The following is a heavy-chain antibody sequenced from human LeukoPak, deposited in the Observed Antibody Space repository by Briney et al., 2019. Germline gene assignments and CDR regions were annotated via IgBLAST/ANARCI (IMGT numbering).Heavy chain of an antibody. Sequence: PSETLSVTCAVSGGSISSGSYYWSWIRQPAGKGLEWIGRIYTSGSTNYNPSLKSRGTISVDTSKNQFSLKLSSVTAADTAVYYCAGTYYDFWSGYFPLDYWGQGTLVTVSS. V-gene: IGHV4-61*02. D-gene: IGHD3-3*01. CDR2: IYTSGST. CDR1: GGSISSGSYY. J-gene: IGHJ4*02. CDR3: AGTYYDFWSGYFPLDY.